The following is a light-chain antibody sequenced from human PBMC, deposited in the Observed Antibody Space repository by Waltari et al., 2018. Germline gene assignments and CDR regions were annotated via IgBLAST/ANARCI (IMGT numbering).Light chain of an antibody. CDR3: GTWDSSLSVGL. V-gene: IGLV1-51*01. CDR1: SSNHGTNY. Sequence: QSVLTQPPSVSAAPGPKVTISSSGSSSNHGTNYVSSYQHLPGTAPKLLIYDNNKRPSGIPDRFSGSKSGTSATLDITGLQTGDEADYYCGTWDSSLSVGLFGGGTKLTVL. J-gene: IGLJ2*01. CDR2: DNN.